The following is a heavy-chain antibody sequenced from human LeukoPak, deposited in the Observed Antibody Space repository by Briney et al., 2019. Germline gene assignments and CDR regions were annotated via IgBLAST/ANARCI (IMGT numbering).Heavy chain of an antibody. V-gene: IGHV3-21*01. CDR2: ISGSSAYV. J-gene: IGHJ4*02. CDR1: GFPFSAYS. CDR3: AKAYYDSSGYSYYFDY. Sequence: GGSLRLSCAASGFPFSAYSMNWVRRAPGKGQEWVSSISGSSAYVYYADSVKGRFTVSRDNAKNSLYLQMSSLRAEDTAVYYCAKAYYDSSGYSYYFDYWGQGTPVTVSS. D-gene: IGHD3-22*01.